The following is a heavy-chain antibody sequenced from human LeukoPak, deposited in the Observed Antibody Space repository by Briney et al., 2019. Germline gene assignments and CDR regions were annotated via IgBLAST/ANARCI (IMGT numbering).Heavy chain of an antibody. D-gene: IGHD5-18*01. Sequence: GGSLRLSCAASGFTFDDYGMSWVRQAPGKGLEWVSGINWNGGSTGYADSVKGRFTISRDNAKNSLYLQMNSLRAEDTALYYCARVGYSYGYGTRGYFDYWGQGTLVTVSS. CDR2: INWNGGST. CDR1: GFTFDDYG. V-gene: IGHV3-20*04. CDR3: ARVGYSYGYGTRGYFDY. J-gene: IGHJ4*02.